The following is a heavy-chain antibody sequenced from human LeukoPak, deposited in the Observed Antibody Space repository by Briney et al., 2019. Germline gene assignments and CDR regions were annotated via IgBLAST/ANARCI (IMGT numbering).Heavy chain of an antibody. CDR1: GFTFSNAW. J-gene: IGHJ4*02. CDR2: IKSKTDGGTT. CDR3: TTTHYDYVWGSYRYNVIFDY. Sequence: PGGSLRLSCAASGFTFSNAWMSWVRQAPGKGLEWVGRIKSKTDGGTTDYAAPVKGRFTISRDDSKNTLYLQMNSLKTEVTAVYYCTTTHYDYVWGSYRYNVIFDYWGQGTLVTVSS. D-gene: IGHD3-16*02. V-gene: IGHV3-15*01.